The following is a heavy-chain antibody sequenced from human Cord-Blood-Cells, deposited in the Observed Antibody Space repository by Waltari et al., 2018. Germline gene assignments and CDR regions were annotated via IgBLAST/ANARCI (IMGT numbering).Heavy chain of an antibody. J-gene: IGHJ3*02. V-gene: IGHV4-59*01. D-gene: IGHD7-27*01. CDR3: ARDFTTITGDRLDAFDI. Sequence: TNYNPSLKSRVTISVHTSKNQFSLKLSSVTAADTAVYYCARDFTTITGDRLDAFDIWGQGTMVTVSS. CDR2: T.